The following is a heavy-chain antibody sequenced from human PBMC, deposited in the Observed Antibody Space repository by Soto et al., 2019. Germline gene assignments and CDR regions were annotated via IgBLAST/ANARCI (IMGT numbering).Heavy chain of an antibody. D-gene: IGHD5-12*01. CDR2: INPSGGST. J-gene: IGHJ3*02. CDR1: GGTFSSYA. CDR3: ARDRDSGYGGAFDI. V-gene: IGHV1-46*03. Sequence: EASVKVSCKASGGTFSSYAISWVRQAPGQGLEWMGIINPSGGSTSYAQKFQGRVTMTGDTSTSTVYMELSSLRSEDTAVYYCARDRDSGYGGAFDIWGQGTMVTVSS.